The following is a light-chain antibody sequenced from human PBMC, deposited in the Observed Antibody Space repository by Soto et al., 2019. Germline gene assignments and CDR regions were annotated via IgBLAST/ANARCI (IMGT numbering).Light chain of an antibody. CDR1: QGIRKD. V-gene: IGKV1-6*01. CDR2: AAP. CDR3: QQHYDSLRM. J-gene: IGKJ1*01. Sequence: AIQMTQSPSSLSASVGDRVTITCRASQGIRKDLGWYQQKPGQAPKLLIYAAPTLQSGVPSRLSGSGACTDVTVNIRILQPEDVATYYCQQHYDSLRMFGQGTKVEIK.